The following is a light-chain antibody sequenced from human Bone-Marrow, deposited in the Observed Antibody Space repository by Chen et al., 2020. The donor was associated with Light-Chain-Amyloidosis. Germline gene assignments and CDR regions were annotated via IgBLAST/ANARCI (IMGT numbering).Light chain of an antibody. V-gene: IGLV6-57*01. CDR2: EDD. CDR1: SGSIATNY. Sequence: NFMLTQPHSVSESPGKMVIISCTRSSGSIATNYVQWYQQRPGSSPTTVIYEDDQRPSGVPDRFSGFIDRSSNSASLTISGLKTEDEADYYCQSYQGSSQGVFGGGTKLTVL. J-gene: IGLJ3*02. CDR3: QSYQGSSQGV.